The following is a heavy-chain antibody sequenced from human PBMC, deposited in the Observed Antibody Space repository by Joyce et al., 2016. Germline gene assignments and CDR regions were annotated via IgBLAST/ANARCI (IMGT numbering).Heavy chain of an antibody. CDR2: INIEWSAT. D-gene: IGHD3-9*01. Sequence: EVQLVESGGGLVQPGGSLRLSCAASGFTFASYWMHWVRQPPGAGLVWVSRINIEWSATSYSDSVKGRFTISRDDAKNPLYLQMNSLRAEDTAVYYCVRGTTDWYGVDYWGQGILVTVSS. CDR1: GFTFASYW. J-gene: IGHJ4*02. V-gene: IGHV3-74*01. CDR3: VRGTTDWYGVDY.